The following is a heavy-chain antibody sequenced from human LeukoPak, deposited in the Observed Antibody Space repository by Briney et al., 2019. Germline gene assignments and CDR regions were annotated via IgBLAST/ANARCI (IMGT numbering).Heavy chain of an antibody. CDR2: IIPIFGTA. V-gene: IGHV1-69*01. J-gene: IGHJ5*02. Sequence: SVKVSCKASGGTFSSYAISWVRQAPGQGLEWMGGIIPIFGTANYAQKFQGRVTITADESTSTAYMELSSLRSEDTAVYYCARGVLPAAVTGGGTNWFDPWGQGTLVTVSS. CDR3: ARGVLPAAVTGGGTNWFDP. CDR1: GGTFSSYA. D-gene: IGHD2-2*01.